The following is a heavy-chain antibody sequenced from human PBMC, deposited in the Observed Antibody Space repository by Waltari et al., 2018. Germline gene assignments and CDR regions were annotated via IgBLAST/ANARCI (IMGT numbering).Heavy chain of an antibody. CDR3: ARGGGGDFWSGYRDNWFDP. CDR1: GGSFSGYY. Sequence: QVQLQQWGAGLLKPSETLSLTCAVYGGSFSGYYWSWIRQPPGQGLGWIGEINHSGSTNYSPSLKSRVTISVDTAKNQFALKVSSATAAEPAVYYCARGGGGDFWSGYRDNWFDPWGQGTLVTVSS. J-gene: IGHJ5*02. D-gene: IGHD3-3*01. CDR2: INHSGST. V-gene: IGHV4-34*01.